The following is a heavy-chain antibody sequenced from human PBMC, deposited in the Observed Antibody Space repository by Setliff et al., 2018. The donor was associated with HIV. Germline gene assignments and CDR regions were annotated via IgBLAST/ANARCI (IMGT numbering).Heavy chain of an antibody. J-gene: IGHJ4*02. CDR3: ATYAGNGGGKGY. V-gene: IGHV4-61*09. D-gene: IGHD2-21*01. CDR2: ISTSGTT. CDR1: GDSINSGTYY. Sequence: SETLSLTCTVSGDSINSGTYYWSWIRQPAGMRLEWIGHISTSGTTNYNPSLKSRVTISVDRSKNQFSLKLSSVTAADTAMYYCATYAGNGGGKGYWGQGTLVTVSS.